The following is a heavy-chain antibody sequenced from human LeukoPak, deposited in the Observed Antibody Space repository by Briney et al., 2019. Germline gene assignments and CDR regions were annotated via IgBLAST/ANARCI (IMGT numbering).Heavy chain of an antibody. CDR2: INHSGST. CDR1: GWSFSGYY. CDR3: ATLPTKHCSGGSCYPNPGY. Sequence: SETLSLTCAVYGWSFSGYYWSWIRQPPGKGREWIGEINHSGSTNYNPPLKSRVTISVDTSKNQSSLKLSSVTAADTAVYYCATLPTKHCSGGSCYPNPGYWGQGTLVTVSS. D-gene: IGHD2-15*01. J-gene: IGHJ4*02. V-gene: IGHV4-34*01.